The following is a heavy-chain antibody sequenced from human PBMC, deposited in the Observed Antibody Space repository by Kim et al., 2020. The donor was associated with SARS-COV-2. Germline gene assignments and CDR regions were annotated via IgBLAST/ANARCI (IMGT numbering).Heavy chain of an antibody. CDR1: GFTFSATA. CDR2: IGGNSVNT. D-gene: IGHD3-22*01. V-gene: IGHV3-23*01. CDR3: ARSSGYYGD. J-gene: IGHJ4*02. Sequence: GGSLRLSCVASGFTFSATAMTWVRQAPGEGLEWVSAIGGNSVNTFYADSVKSRFTVSRDNSKNTLYLQMNSLRVEDTAIYYCARSSGYYGDWGQGTLVTV.